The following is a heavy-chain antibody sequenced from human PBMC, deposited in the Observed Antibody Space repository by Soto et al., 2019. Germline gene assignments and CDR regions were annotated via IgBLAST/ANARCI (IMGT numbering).Heavy chain of an antibody. CDR3: AGVRRNCCYYYGF. D-gene: IGHD3-10*01. V-gene: IGHV1-46*01. CDR2: INPSGGST. Sequence: ASVKVSCKASGYTFTSYYMHWVRQAPGQGLEWMGIINPSGGSTSYAQKFQGRVTMTRDTSTSTVYMELSSLRSEDTAVYYCAGVRRNCCYYYGFWGQGTPVTVSS. CDR1: GYTFTSYY. J-gene: IGHJ4*02.